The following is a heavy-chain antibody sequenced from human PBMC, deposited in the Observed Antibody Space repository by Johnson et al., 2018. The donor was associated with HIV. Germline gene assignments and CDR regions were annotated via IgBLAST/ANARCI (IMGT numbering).Heavy chain of an antibody. CDR2: VSSGGTS. J-gene: IGHJ3*02. D-gene: IGHD3-22*01. V-gene: IGHV3-66*01. CDR1: GFTISGFY. Sequence: VQLVESGGGLVQPGGSLRLSCAASGFTISGFYMSWVRQAPGKVPEWLSVVSSGGTSYYADSVRGRFTVSRDNSKNSLYLKMNSLRAEDTAVYYCARSVGYYDSSGYYYVDAFDNWGQGTMVTVSS. CDR3: ARSVGYYDSSGYYYVDAFDN.